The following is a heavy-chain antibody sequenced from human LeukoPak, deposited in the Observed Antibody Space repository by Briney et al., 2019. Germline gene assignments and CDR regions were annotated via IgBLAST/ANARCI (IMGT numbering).Heavy chain of an antibody. V-gene: IGHV1-2*02. D-gene: IGHD2-15*01. CDR2: INPNSGGT. CDR3: AREGRGYCSGGSCYFTGPNWFDP. J-gene: IGHJ5*02. Sequence: GASVKVSCKASGYTFTGYYMHWVRQAPGQGLEWMGWINPNSGGTNYAQKFQGRVTMTRDTSISTAYMELSRLRSDDTAVYYCAREGRGYCSGGSCYFTGPNWFDPWGQGTLVTVSS. CDR1: GYTFTGYY.